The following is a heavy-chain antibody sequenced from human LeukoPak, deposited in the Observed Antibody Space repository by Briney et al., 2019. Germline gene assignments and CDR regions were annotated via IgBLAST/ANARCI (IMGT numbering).Heavy chain of an antibody. J-gene: IGHJ4*02. Sequence: GGSLRLSCAASGFTVSSNYMSWVRQAPGKGLEWVSVIYSGGTTYYADSVKGRFTISRDSSKNTLYLQMNSLRAEDTAVYYCARAYPFGYDSSGYYYAYWGQGTLVTVSS. D-gene: IGHD3-22*01. CDR2: IYSGGTT. V-gene: IGHV3-53*01. CDR3: ARAYPFGYDSSGYYYAY. CDR1: GFTVSSNY.